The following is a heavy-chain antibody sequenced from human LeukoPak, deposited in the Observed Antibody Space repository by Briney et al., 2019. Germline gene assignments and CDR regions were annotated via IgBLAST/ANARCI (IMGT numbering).Heavy chain of an antibody. CDR1: GFTFSSYA. CDR2: ISGSGGST. Sequence: GGPLRLSCAASGFTFSSYAMSWVRQAPGKGLEWVSAISGSGGSTYYADSVKGRFTISRDNSKNTLYLQMNSLRAEDTAVYYCAKNRIVVPAAMRSWGQGTLVTVSS. J-gene: IGHJ5*02. D-gene: IGHD2-2*01. V-gene: IGHV3-23*01. CDR3: AKNRIVVPAAMRS.